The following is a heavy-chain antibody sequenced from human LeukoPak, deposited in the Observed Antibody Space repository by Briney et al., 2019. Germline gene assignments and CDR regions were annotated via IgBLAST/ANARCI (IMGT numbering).Heavy chain of an antibody. CDR2: IWYDGSNK. J-gene: IGHJ4*02. CDR1: GFTFSSYG. V-gene: IGHV3-33*01. Sequence: PGRSLRLSCAASGFTFSSYGMHWVRQAPGKGLEWVAVIWYDGSNKYYADSVKGRFTISRDNSKNTLYLQMNSLRADDTAVYYCARAEAPWSRGFDYWGQGTLVTVSS. D-gene: IGHD3-10*01. CDR3: ARAEAPWSRGFDY.